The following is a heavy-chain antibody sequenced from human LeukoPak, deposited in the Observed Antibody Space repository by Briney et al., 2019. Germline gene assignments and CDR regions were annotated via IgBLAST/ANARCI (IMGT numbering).Heavy chain of an antibody. CDR1: GVSFDDYY. CDR2: INHSGYA. Sequence: SETLSLTCAVSGVSFDDYYWSWVRQPPGKGLEWIGEINHSGYANDSPSLKSRVTMSIDTSRKQFSLNLRSVTVADTAVYYCTRMTTGHDYWGKGTRVTVSS. CDR3: TRMTTGHDY. D-gene: IGHD4-17*01. V-gene: IGHV4-34*01. J-gene: IGHJ4*02.